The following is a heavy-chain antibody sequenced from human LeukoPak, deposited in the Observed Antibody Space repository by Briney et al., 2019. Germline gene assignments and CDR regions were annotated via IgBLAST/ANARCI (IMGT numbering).Heavy chain of an antibody. V-gene: IGHV4-39*01. CDR1: GGSISSSNYY. CDR3: VRHSADHTSFDH. J-gene: IGHJ4*02. CDR2: LFYSGNT. Sequence: SETLSLTCTVSGGSISSSNYYWGWIRQPPGKGLEWIGSLFYSGNTYYNPSLKSRVTISVDTSKNQLSLKVRSVTATDTAVYSCVRHSADHTSFDHWGRGTLVTVSS.